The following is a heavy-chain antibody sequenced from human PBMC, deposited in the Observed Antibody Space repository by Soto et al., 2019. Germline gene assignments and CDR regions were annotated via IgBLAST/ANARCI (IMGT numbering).Heavy chain of an antibody. Sequence: QVQLVQSGAEVKKTGSSVKVSCTASGGTFGSHAVSWVRQAPGQGLEWIGVIVPKFDSSTYAQKLRGGVTITADESTSTVYMELSSLRVEDTAVYYCARESLPLGIPTAVDFYYYYGMDVGGPVTSVTVSS. CDR1: GGTFGSHA. CDR3: ARESLPLGIPTAVDFYYYYGMDV. D-gene: IGHD2-2*01. V-gene: IGHV1-69*01. J-gene: IGHJ6*02. CDR2: IVPKFDSS.